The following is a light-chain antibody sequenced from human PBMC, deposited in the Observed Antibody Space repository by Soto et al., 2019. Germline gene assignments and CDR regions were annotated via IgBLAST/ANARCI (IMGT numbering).Light chain of an antibody. Sequence: DIQMTQSPSSLSSSLGDRVTLTCRASQTISSTLAWYQQKPGEVPKLLISDGSTMQSGVPSRFSGSGSGTDFTLTISRLQPEDVATYYCQKYDRSPLTFGHGTKVDIK. V-gene: IGKV1-27*01. CDR2: DGS. CDR3: QKYDRSPLT. J-gene: IGKJ3*01. CDR1: QTISST.